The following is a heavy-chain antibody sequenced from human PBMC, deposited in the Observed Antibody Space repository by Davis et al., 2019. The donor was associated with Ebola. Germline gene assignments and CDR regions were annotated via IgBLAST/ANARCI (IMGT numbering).Heavy chain of an antibody. J-gene: IGHJ4*02. CDR2: INPSGGTA. Sequence: ASVKVSCKASGYTFTSYYVHWVRQAPGQGLEWMARINPSGGTAAYAQNFQDRLTVTRDTSTSTVYMELRSLRSDDTAVYYCARGRYFDNFDFWGQGTLVTVSS. CDR3: ARGRYFDNFDF. V-gene: IGHV1-46*01. D-gene: IGHD3-9*01. CDR1: GYTFTSYY.